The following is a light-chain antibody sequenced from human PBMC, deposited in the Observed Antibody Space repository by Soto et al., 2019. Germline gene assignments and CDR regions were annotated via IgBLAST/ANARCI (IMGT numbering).Light chain of an antibody. CDR1: SSDIYDYNY. CDR3: SSYTSSSTVYV. Sequence: QSVLTQPASVSGSPGQSITISCTGSSSDIYDYNYVSWYQQHPGKAPKLMIYEVSNRTSGVSTRFSGSKSGNTASLSISGLQTEDEAIYYCSSYTSSSTVYVFGTGTKVT. J-gene: IGLJ1*01. CDR2: EVS. V-gene: IGLV2-14*01.